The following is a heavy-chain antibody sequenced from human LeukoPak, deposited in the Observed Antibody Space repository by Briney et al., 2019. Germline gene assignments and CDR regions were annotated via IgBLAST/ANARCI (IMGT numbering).Heavy chain of an antibody. CDR1: GFTFRNYW. CDR3: AGNDVAAAGDY. D-gene: IGHD6-13*01. V-gene: IGHV3-7*01. J-gene: IGHJ4*02. CDR2: IKPDGSEK. Sequence: GGSLRLSCEVSGFTFRNYWMTWVRQAPGRGLEWVANIKPDGSEKNYVDSVKGRFTISRDDAKNSLFLQMNSLRAEDTAVYFCAGNDVAAAGDYWGQGTLVTVSS.